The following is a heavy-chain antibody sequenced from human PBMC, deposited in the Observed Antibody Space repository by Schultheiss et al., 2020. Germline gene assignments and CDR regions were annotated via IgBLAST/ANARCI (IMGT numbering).Heavy chain of an antibody. J-gene: IGHJ6*04. CDR3: SRGPQVTLRQYYGMDF. V-gene: IGHV3-49*03. CDR2: IRSKVYGGTT. CDR1: GFTFGDYA. Sequence: GGSLRLSCTTSGFTFGDYAMSWFRQAPGKGLEWVSFIRSKVYGGTTEYAASVKGRFTVSTDDSKSTAYLQMNSLKTEDTAVYFCSRGPQVTLRQYYGMDFWRTGTTVNVYS. D-gene: IGHD3-16*01.